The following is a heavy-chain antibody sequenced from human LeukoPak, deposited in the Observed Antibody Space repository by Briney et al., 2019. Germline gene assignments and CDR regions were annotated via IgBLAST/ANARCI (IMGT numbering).Heavy chain of an antibody. J-gene: IGHJ3*01. CDR2: SYYSGST. Sequence: SETLSLTCTVSGGSINSYYWSWIRQPPGKGLEWIGSSYYSGSTNFNPSLKSRVTIPVDISKNQFSLKLDSVTAADTAMYYCARYAPGGIDAFDVWGQGTTVTVSS. CDR3: ARYAPGGIDAFDV. D-gene: IGHD6-13*01. CDR1: GGSINSYY. V-gene: IGHV4-59*08.